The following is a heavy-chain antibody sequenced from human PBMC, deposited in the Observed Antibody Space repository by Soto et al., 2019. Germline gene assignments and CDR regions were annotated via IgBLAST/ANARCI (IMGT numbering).Heavy chain of an antibody. D-gene: IGHD5-12*01. CDR2: TYYRSKWYY. CDR1: GDSVSIYSGA. CDR3: ANDPGYSLXY. V-gene: IGHV6-1*01. Sequence: PSQTLSLTCVISGDSVSIYSGAWNWIRQSPSRGLEWLGRTYYRSKWYYDYAESVKSRIIISVDTSKNQFSLQLNSVTPEDAAVYYCANDPGYSLXYWGQGIQVTVSS. J-gene: IGHJ4*02.